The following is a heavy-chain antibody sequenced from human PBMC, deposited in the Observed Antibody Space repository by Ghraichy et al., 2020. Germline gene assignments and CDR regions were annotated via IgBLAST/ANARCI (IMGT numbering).Heavy chain of an antibody. J-gene: IGHJ5*02. CDR1: GFSLSTSGVG. D-gene: IGHD2-21*02. CDR2: IYWNDDK. V-gene: IGHV2-5*01. CDR3: AHRLNQAYCGGYCYFSGWFDP. Sequence: SGPTLVKPTQTLTLTCTFSGFSLSTSGVGVGWIRQPPGKALEWLALIYWNDDKRYSPSLKSRLTITKDTSKNQVVLTMTNMDPVDTATYYCAHRLNQAYCGGYCYFSGWFDPWGQGTLVTVSS.